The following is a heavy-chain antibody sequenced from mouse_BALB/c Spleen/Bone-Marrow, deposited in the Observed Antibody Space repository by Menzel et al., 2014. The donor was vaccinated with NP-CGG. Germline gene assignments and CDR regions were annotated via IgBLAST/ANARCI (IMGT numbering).Heavy chain of an antibody. V-gene: IGHV1-18*01. CDR1: GYTFTDYN. D-gene: IGHD2-4*01. J-gene: IGHJ3*01. CDR3: ARSIYYDYDSFAY. Sequence: EVMLVESGAELVKPGASVKISCKASGYTFTDYNMDWVKQSHGKSLEWIGDINPNYDSTSYNQKFKGKATLTVDKSSSTAYMELRSLTSEDTAVYYCARSIYYDYDSFAYWGQGTLVTVSA. CDR2: INPNYDST.